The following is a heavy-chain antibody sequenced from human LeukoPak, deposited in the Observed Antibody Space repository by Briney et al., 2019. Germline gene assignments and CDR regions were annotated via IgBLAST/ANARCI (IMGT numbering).Heavy chain of an antibody. CDR1: GGTFSSYA. CDR3: AREGHQYCSGGSCYDNWFDP. V-gene: IGHV1-69*13. J-gene: IGHJ5*02. D-gene: IGHD2-15*01. CDR2: IIPIFGTA. Sequence: ASVKVSCKASGGTFSSYAISWVRQAPGQGLEWMGGIIPIFGTANYAQKFQGRVTITADESTSTAYMELSSLRSEDTAVYYCAREGHQYCSGGSCYDNWFDPWGQGTLVTVSS.